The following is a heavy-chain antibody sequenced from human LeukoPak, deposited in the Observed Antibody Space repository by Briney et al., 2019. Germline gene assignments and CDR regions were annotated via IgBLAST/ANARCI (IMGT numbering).Heavy chain of an antibody. J-gene: IGHJ5*02. V-gene: IGHV3-23*01. Sequence: TGGSLRLSCAASGFTFSSYAMSWVRQAPGKGLEWVSAISGSGGSTYYADSVKGRFTISRDNSKNTLYLQMNSLRAEDTAVYYCAKMDTPDWNGNWFDPWGQGTLVTVSS. CDR2: ISGSGGST. CDR3: AKMDTPDWNGNWFDP. D-gene: IGHD1-1*01. CDR1: GFTFSSYA.